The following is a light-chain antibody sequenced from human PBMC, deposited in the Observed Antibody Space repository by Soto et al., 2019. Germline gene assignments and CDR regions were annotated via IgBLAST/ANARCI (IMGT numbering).Light chain of an antibody. Sequence: EIVLTHSPGTLSLSPGERATLSCRASQSVSSSSYLAWYQQKPGQAPRLLIYGASSRATGIPDRFSGSGSGTDFTLTISRLEPEDFAVYYCQQYGSSPSYTFGQGTKLEIK. CDR3: QQYGSSPSYT. CDR2: GAS. J-gene: IGKJ2*01. V-gene: IGKV3-20*01. CDR1: QSVSSSSY.